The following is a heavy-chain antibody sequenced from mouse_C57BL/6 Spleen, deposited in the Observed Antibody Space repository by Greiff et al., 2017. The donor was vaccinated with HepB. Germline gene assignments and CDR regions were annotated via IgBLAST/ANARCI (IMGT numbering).Heavy chain of an antibody. CDR2: ISSGGDYI. CDR3: TRVSNYLDY. Sequence: EVKVEESGEGLVKPGGSLKLSCAASGFTFSSYAMSWVRQTPEKRLEWVAYISSGGDYIYYADTVKGRFTISRDNARNTLYLQMSSLKSEDTAMYYCTRVSNYLDYWGQGTTLTVSS. V-gene: IGHV5-9-1*02. CDR1: GFTFSSYA. J-gene: IGHJ2*01.